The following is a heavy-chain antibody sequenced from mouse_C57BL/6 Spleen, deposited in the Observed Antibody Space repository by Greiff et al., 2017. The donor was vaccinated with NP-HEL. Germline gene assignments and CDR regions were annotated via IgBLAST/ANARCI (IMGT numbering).Heavy chain of an antibody. J-gene: IGHJ3*01. Sequence: EVQRVESGGGLVQPGGSLSLSCAASGFTFTDYYMSWVRQPPGKALEWLGFIRNKANGYTTEYSASVKGRFTISRDNSQSILYLQMNALRAEDSATYYCARYRGPDSSGPWFAYWGQGTLVTVSA. V-gene: IGHV7-3*01. D-gene: IGHD3-2*02. CDR1: GFTFTDYY. CDR3: ARYRGPDSSGPWFAY. CDR2: IRNKANGYTT.